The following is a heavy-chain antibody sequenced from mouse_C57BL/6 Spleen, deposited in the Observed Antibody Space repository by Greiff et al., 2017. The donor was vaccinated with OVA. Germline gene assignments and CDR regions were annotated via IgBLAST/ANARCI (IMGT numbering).Heavy chain of an antibody. V-gene: IGHV1-62-2*01. Sequence: VKLMESGAELVKPGASVKLSCKASGSTFTEYNIHWVKQRSGKGLEWIGWFYPGSGSIKYNEKFKDKATLNADKSYSTVYMEPIRLTSEDSSVYFCAIQYYDYDALYYFDCWGQGTTLTVSS. J-gene: IGHJ2*01. CDR1: GSTFTEYN. D-gene: IGHD2-4*01. CDR2: FYPGSGSI. CDR3: AIQYYDYDALYYFDC.